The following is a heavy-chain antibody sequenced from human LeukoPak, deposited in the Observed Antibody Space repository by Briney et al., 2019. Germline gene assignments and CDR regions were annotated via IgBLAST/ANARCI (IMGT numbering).Heavy chain of an antibody. CDR1: GGSFSGYY. J-gene: IGHJ6*03. Sequence: SETLSLTCAVYGGSFSGYYWSWIRQPPRKGLEWIGEINHSGSTNYNPSLKSRVTISVDTSKNQFSLKLSSVTAADTAVYYCARGGVVRNVYYYMDVWGKGTTVTVSS. CDR3: ARGGVVRNVYYYMDV. D-gene: IGHD3-3*01. V-gene: IGHV4-34*01. CDR2: INHSGST.